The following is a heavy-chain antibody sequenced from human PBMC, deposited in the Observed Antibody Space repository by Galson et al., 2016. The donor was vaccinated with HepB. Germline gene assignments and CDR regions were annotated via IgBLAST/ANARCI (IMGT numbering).Heavy chain of an antibody. J-gene: IGHJ4*02. V-gene: IGHV2-70*04. Sequence: PALVKPTQTLTLTCSFSGFSLKTSGVRVSWIRQPPGKALEWLARIDWDDDKFYSTSLKTRLSISKDTSKNQVVLTMTNMDPVDTATYFCARMGSGSYLFDYWGQGILVTVSS. CDR1: GFSLKTSGVR. CDR3: ARMGSGSYLFDY. CDR2: IDWDDDK. D-gene: IGHD1-26*01.